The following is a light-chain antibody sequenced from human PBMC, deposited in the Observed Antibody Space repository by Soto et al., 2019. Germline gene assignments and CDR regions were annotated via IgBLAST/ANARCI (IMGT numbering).Light chain of an antibody. CDR2: DNN. V-gene: IGLV1-51*01. CDR3: GTWDTSLSAGV. J-gene: IGLJ2*01. CDR1: SSNIGDNY. Sequence: QSVLTQPPSVSAAPGQTVTISCSGSSSNIGDNYVSWYQQFPGTAPKLLIYDNNKRPSGIPDRFSGSTSGTSATLGITGLQTGDEADYYCGTWDTSLSAGVFGGGTKLTVL.